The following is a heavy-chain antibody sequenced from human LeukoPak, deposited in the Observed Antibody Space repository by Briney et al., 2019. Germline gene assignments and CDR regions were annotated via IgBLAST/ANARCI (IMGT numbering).Heavy chain of an antibody. Sequence: PGGSLRLSCAASGFSFGFYGLHWVRQAPGKGLEWVAFIRTDGSIDYCADSVRGRFTISRDNARNTLYLQMNSLRAEDAALYYCAKDQPEAYFDYWGQGTLVTVSS. J-gene: IGHJ4*02. CDR1: GFSFGFYG. CDR2: IRTDGSID. V-gene: IGHV3-30*02. D-gene: IGHD1-14*01. CDR3: AKDQPEAYFDY.